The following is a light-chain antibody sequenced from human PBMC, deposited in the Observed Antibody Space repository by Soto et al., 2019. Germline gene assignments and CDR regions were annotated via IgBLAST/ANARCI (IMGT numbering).Light chain of an antibody. V-gene: IGLV2-14*01. CDR2: EVS. CDR3: SSYTTSFTRV. Sequence: QSALTQPASVSGSPGQSITISCTGTSSDVGGYNYVSWYQQHPGKAPKLMIYEVSNRPSGVSNRFSGSKSGHTASLTISGLQAEDEADYYCSSYTTSFTRVFGTGTKVTVL. CDR1: SSDVGGYNY. J-gene: IGLJ1*01.